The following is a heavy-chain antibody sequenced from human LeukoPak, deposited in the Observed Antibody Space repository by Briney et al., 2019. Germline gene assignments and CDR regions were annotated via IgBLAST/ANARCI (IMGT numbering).Heavy chain of an antibody. CDR2: IYYSGST. CDR1: GGSISSYY. CDR3: ARHQYYDSSGYYGGYYFDY. J-gene: IGHJ4*02. D-gene: IGHD3-22*01. Sequence: SETLSLTCTVSGGSISSYYWSWIRQPPGKGLEWIGSIYYSGSTYYNPSLKSRVTISVDTSKNQFSLKLSSVTAADTAVYYCARHQYYDSSGYYGGYYFDYWGQGTLVTVSS. V-gene: IGHV4-39*01.